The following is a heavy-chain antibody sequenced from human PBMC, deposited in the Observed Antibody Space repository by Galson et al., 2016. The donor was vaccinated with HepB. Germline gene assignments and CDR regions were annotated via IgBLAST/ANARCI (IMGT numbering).Heavy chain of an antibody. CDR2: IKPDGSEK. V-gene: IGHV3-7*03. D-gene: IGHD3-22*01. J-gene: IGHJ1*01. CDR1: GFTFTTYW. Sequence: SLRLSCAASGFTFTTYWMSWVRQAPGKGLEWVANIKPDGSEKYYVDSVKGRFTISRDNAKNSLYLQMNSLRAEDTAVYCCAQYYYDSSGYVEYFQNWGQGSRVTVSS. CDR3: AQYYYDSSGYVEYFQN.